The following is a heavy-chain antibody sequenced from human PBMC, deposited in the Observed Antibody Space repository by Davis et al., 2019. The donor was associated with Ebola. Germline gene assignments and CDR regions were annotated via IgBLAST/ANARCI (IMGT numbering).Heavy chain of an antibody. V-gene: IGHV3-23*01. CDR3: ATDSSGYNYERLYYTYYMDV. J-gene: IGHJ6*03. CDR2: LSASGGGK. Sequence: GGSLRLSCTVSGFTFSGYDMSWVRQAPGKGLEWVSLLSASGGGKYYADSVRGRFTISRDNSKNMMYLEMNSLRADDTAIYYCATDSSGYNYERLYYTYYMDVWGRGTTVSVSS. D-gene: IGHD3-22*01. CDR1: GFTFSGYD.